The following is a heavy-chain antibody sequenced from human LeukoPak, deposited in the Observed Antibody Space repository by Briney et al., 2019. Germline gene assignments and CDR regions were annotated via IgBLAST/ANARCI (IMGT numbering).Heavy chain of an antibody. V-gene: IGHV5-10-1*01. D-gene: IGHD3-10*01. CDR3: ARQSDSLWFGEHY. CDR1: GYRFNSYW. J-gene: IGHJ4*02. CDR2: IDPSDSYT. Sequence: GESLRISCQGSGYRFNSYWISWVRQMPGKGLEWMGRIDPSDSYTNYSPSFQGHVTISADKSISTAYLQWSSLKASDTAMYYCARQSDSLWFGEHYWGQGTLVTVSS.